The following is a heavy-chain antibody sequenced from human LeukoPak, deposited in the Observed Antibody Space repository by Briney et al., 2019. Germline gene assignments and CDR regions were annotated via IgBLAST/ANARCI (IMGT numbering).Heavy chain of an antibody. V-gene: IGHV3-72*01. Sequence: GGSLRLSCVASGFTFSDHYMDWVRQAPGKGLEWVGRSRNRAKSYTTEYAASVKGRFIVSRDDSKNSFYLQMNNLRTEDAAVYYCARDQDHGRDGMDVWGQGTTVTVSS. CDR1: GFTFSDHY. D-gene: IGHD4-17*01. CDR2: SRNRAKSYTT. CDR3: ARDQDHGRDGMDV. J-gene: IGHJ6*02.